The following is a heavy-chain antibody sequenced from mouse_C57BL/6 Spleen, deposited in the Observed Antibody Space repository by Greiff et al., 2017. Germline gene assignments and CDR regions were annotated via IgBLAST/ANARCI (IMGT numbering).Heavy chain of an antibody. CDR3: ARSGGYGDFDY. CDR1: GFTFSDYG. CDR2: ISSGSSTI. V-gene: IGHV5-17*01. J-gene: IGHJ2*01. D-gene: IGHD2-2*01. Sequence: EVQLVESGGGLVKPGGSLKLSCAASGFTFSDYGMHWVRQAPEKGLEWVAYISSGSSTIYYADTVKGRLTISRDNAKTTLFLQMTSLGSEDTAMYYWARSGGYGDFDYWGQGTTLTVSS.